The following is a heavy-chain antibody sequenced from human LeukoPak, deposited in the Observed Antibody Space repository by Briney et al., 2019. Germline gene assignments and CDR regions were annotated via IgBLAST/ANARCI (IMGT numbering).Heavy chain of an antibody. CDR2: INGRGDST. Sequence: PGGSLRLSCAASGFTFSSYAMSWVRQAPGKGLEWVSAINGRGDSTYYADSVKGRFTISRDNSKNTLYLQMNSLRAEDTAVYYCARGTAMVRFEYYYYGMDVWGQGTTVTVSS. V-gene: IGHV3-23*01. J-gene: IGHJ6*02. D-gene: IGHD5-18*01. CDR3: ARGTAMVRFEYYYYGMDV. CDR1: GFTFSSYA.